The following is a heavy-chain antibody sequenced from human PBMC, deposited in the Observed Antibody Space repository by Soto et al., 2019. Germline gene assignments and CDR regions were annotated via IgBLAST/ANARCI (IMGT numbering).Heavy chain of an antibody. D-gene: IGHD1-1*01. J-gene: IGHJ4*02. CDR1: GGSISDYY. Sequence: PSETLSLTXSVSGGSISDYYWSWIRQSPEKGLEYIAYSSYGGITNLNGALNGRVTMSIDTSKNQFSLKATSLTAEDTAVYYCAKFGMATTKRSPPYYIDYWGQGALVTVSS. CDR3: AKFGMATTKRSPPYYIDY. V-gene: IGHV4-59*08. CDR2: SSYGGIT.